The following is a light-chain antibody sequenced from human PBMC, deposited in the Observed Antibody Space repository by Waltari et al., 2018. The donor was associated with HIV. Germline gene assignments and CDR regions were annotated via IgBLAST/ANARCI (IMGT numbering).Light chain of an antibody. Sequence: SALTQPASVSGSPGQSITISCTGTSNDVGGYNYVSWYQRHPGKAPKLIIYDVSNRPSGVSNRFSGSKSGNRASLTISGLQAEDEADYYCSSYTSSSTRVFGGGTTVTVL. V-gene: IGLV2-14*03. CDR2: DVS. J-gene: IGLJ3*02. CDR1: SNDVGGYNY. CDR3: SSYTSSSTRV.